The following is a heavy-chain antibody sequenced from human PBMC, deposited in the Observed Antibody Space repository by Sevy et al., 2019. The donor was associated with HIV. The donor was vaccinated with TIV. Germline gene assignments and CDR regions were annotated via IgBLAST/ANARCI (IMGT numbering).Heavy chain of an antibody. CDR3: ARSGDDSSGFYYCWFDP. J-gene: IGHJ5*02. V-gene: IGHV3-20*04. Sequence: GSSLRLSCAASGFTFDDYGMSWVRQAPGKGLEWVSGINWNGGSISYADSVRGRFTISRDNAKNSLYLQMNSLRAEDTAFYYCARSGDDSSGFYYCWFDPWGQGTLVTVSS. CDR2: INWNGGSI. CDR1: GFTFDDYG. D-gene: IGHD3-22*01.